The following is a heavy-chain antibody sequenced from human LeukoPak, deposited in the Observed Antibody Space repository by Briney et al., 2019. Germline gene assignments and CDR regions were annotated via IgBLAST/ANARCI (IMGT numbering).Heavy chain of an antibody. J-gene: IGHJ4*02. CDR1: GFPFSSSG. Sequence: SLRLSCATSGFPFSSSGMSWVRQAPGKGLEWVSGISWNSGSIGYADSVKGRFTISRDNAKNSLYLQMNSLRAEDTALYYCAKDIDPRYYYDSSGYYSYFDYWGQGTLVTVSS. D-gene: IGHD3-22*01. V-gene: IGHV3-9*01. CDR3: AKDIDPRYYYDSSGYYSYFDY. CDR2: ISWNSGSI.